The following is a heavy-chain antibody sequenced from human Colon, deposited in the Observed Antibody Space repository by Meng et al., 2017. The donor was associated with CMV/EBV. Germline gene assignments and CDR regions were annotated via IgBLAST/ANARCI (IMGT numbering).Heavy chain of an antibody. J-gene: IGHJ4*02. Sequence: GSLKISCVASGFTFSDYALAWVRQAPGRGLEWVSGISGSGGSSFFADGLKGRFTISRDNSRNTIYLQMNNLRADDTALYFCAKGVVRVTSASGNYYDSWGQGTLVTVSS. D-gene: IGHD2-21*02. CDR2: ISGSGGSS. V-gene: IGHV3-23*01. CDR3: AKGVVRVTSASGNYYDS. CDR1: GFTFSDYA.